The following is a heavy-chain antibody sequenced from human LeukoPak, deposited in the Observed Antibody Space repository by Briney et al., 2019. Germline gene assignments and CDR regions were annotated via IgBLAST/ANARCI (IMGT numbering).Heavy chain of an antibody. CDR3: ARGFGVTAIPIDY. Sequence: PSETLSLTCAVYGGSFSGYYWSWIRQPPGKGLEWIGEINHSGSTNYNPPLKSRVTISVDTSKNQFSLKLSSVTAADTAVYYCARGFGVTAIPIDYWGQGTLVTVSS. D-gene: IGHD2-21*02. V-gene: IGHV4-34*01. CDR1: GGSFSGYY. CDR2: INHSGST. J-gene: IGHJ4*02.